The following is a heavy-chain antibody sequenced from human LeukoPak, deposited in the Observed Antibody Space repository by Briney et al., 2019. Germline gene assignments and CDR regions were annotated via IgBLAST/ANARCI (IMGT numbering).Heavy chain of an antibody. D-gene: IGHD2-15*01. CDR3: ARRLLEEDRFDY. Sequence: SETLSLTCTVSGGSISSGSYYWSWIRRPPGKALEWIGYIYYSGSTNYNPSLKSRVTISVDTSKNQFSLKLSSVTAADTAVYYCARRLLEEDRFDYWGQGTLVTVSS. J-gene: IGHJ4*02. CDR1: GGSISSGSYY. V-gene: IGHV4-61*01. CDR2: IYYSGST.